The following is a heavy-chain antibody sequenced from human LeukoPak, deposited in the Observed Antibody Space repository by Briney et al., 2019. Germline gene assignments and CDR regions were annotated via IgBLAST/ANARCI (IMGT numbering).Heavy chain of an antibody. CDR2: IKQDGSEK. J-gene: IGHJ4*02. D-gene: IGHD2-21*01. V-gene: IGHV3-7*01. CDR3: ARDRLGEPREYYFDY. Sequence: GGSLRLSCAASGFTFSSYWMSWVRQAPGKGLEWVANIKQDGSEKYYVDSVKGRFTISRDNAKNSLYLQMNSLRAEDTAVYYCARDRLGEPREYYFDYWGQGTLVTVSS. CDR1: GFTFSSYW.